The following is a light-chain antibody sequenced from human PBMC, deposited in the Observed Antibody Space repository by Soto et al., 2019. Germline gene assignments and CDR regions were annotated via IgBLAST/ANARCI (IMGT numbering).Light chain of an antibody. J-gene: IGKJ1*01. CDR2: GAS. V-gene: IGKV3D-20*02. CDR3: QHRNNWLWT. CDR1: QSVSSNY. Sequence: EIVLTQSPGTLSLSPGERASLSCRASQSVSSNYLGWYQQKPGQAPRLLIYGASSRATGIPARFSGSGSGTDFTLTISSLEPEDFAVYYCQHRNNWLWTFGQGTKVDIK.